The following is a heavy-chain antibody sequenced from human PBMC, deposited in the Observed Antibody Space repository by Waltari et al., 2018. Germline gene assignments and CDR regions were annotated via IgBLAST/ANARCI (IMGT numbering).Heavy chain of an antibody. Sequence: QVQLQESGPGLVKPSETLALTCTVSGASMSRYYWNWIRQAPGNGLEWIGYVFSTGKTLCNPSLNSRVTILVDTSKSQFSLELNSVTAADTAGYCCARLRREYLYEGLDVWGQGTAVSVSS. J-gene: IGHJ6*02. CDR3: ARLRREYLYEGLDV. V-gene: IGHV4-59*01. D-gene: IGHD2-2*02. CDR2: VFSTGKT. CDR1: GASMSRYY.